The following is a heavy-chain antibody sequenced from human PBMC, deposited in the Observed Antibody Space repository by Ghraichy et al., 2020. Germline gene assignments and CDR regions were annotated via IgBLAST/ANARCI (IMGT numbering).Heavy chain of an antibody. CDR1: GFIFDDYD. Sequence: GGSLRLSCAASGFIFDDYDMSWVRHVPGKGLEWLSGINWNGGSTGYADSVKGRFTISRDNAKNSLYLQMNSLGAEDTAFYYCARSGYSSGWYVDYLDYWGEGTLVTVSS. CDR3: ARSGYSSGWYVDYLDY. J-gene: IGHJ4*02. CDR2: INWNGGST. D-gene: IGHD6-19*01. V-gene: IGHV3-20*04.